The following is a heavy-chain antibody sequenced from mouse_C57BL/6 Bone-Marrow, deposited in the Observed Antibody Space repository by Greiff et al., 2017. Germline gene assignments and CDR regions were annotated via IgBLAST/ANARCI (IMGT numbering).Heavy chain of an antibody. V-gene: IGHV1-50*01. J-gene: IGHJ3*01. CDR2: IDPSDSYT. CDR3: VTSQATAWFAY. CDR1: GYTFTSYW. Sequence: QVQLQQSGAELVKPGASVKLSCKASGYTFTSYWMQWVKQRPGQGLEWIGEIDPSDSYTNYTQKFKGKATLTGDTSSSTAYMQLSSLTSEDSAVYYCVTSQATAWFAYWGQGTVVTVSA. D-gene: IGHD3-2*02.